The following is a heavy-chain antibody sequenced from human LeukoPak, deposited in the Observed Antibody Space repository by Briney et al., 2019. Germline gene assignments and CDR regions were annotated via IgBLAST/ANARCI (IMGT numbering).Heavy chain of an antibody. CDR1: GFKFDDYG. CDR3: AREGIYCVNGVCYLDC. Sequence: PGGSLRLSCAASGFKFDDYGMSWVRQAPGKGLEWVSGISWNGGNTGYADSVKGRFTISRDNAKNSLFLQVNSLRADDTAFYYCAREGIYCVNGVCYLDCWGQGTLVTVSS. D-gene: IGHD2-8*01. V-gene: IGHV3-20*04. CDR2: ISWNGGNT. J-gene: IGHJ4*02.